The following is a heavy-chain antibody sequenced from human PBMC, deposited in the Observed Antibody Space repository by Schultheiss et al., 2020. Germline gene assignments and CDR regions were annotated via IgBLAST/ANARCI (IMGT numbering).Heavy chain of an antibody. D-gene: IGHD3-3*01. CDR1: GGSISSGGYY. CDR3: ARGFYDFWSGYYYYYGMDV. Sequence: SQTLSLTCTVSGGSISSGGYYWSWIRQHPGKGLEWIGYIYYSGSTNYNPSLKSRVTISVDTSKNQFSLKLSSVTAADTAVYYCARGFYDFWSGYYYYYGMDVWGQGTTVTVSS. V-gene: IGHV4-61*08. CDR2: IYYSGST. J-gene: IGHJ6*02.